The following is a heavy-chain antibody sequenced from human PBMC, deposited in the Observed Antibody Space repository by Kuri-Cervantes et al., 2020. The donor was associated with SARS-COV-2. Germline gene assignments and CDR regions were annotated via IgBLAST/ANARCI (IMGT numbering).Heavy chain of an antibody. D-gene: IGHD3-9*01. V-gene: IGHV7-4-1*02. CDR2: INTNTGNP. CDR1: GYTFTSYA. CDR3: ARGFWNYDILTGYYLS. Sequence: ASVKVSCKASGYTFTSYAMNWVRQAPGQGPEWMGWINTNTGNPTYAQGFTGRFVFSLDTSVSTAYLQISSLRAEDTAVYYCARGFWNYDILTGYYLSWGQGTLVTVSS. J-gene: IGHJ4*02.